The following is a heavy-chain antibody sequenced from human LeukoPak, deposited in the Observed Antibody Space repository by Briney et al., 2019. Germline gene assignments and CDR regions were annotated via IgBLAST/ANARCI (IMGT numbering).Heavy chain of an antibody. J-gene: IGHJ4*02. CDR2: IYYSGST. CDR1: GGSISSYY. D-gene: IGHD6-19*01. V-gene: IGHV4-59*01. Sequence: SETLSLTCTVSGGSISSYYWSWIRQPPGKGLEWIGYIYYSGSTNYNPSLKSRVTISVDTSKNQFSPKLSSVTAADTAVYYCAREASSGWYRLFDYWGQGTLVTVSS. CDR3: AREASSGWYRLFDY.